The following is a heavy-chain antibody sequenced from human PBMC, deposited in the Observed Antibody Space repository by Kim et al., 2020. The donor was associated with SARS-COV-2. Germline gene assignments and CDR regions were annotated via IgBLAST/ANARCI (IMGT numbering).Heavy chain of an antibody. CDR2: IYHSGTT. V-gene: IGHV4-39*01. CDR3: ASGGAVTIFGVVMKGAVDI. Sequence: SETLSLTCTVSGGSISSGLYYWGWIRQPPGKGLEWIGNIYHSGTTYYKPSLKSRVTISVDTSKKQFSLNLTSVTVADTALYYCASGGAVTIFGVVMKGAVDIWGQGTMVTVSS. D-gene: IGHD3-3*01. CDR1: GGSISSGLYY. J-gene: IGHJ3*02.